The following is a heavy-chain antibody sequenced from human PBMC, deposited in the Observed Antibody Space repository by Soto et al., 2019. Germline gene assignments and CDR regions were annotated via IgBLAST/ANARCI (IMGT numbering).Heavy chain of an antibody. V-gene: IGHV1-69*13. J-gene: IGHJ6*02. D-gene: IGHD1-7*01. CDR1: GCTFSSYA. CDR2: TIPIFGTA. CDR3: ARARGTYYYYGMDV. Sequence: ASVKLCCKASGCTFSSYASSWVRQAPGQGLEWMGGTIPIFGTANYAQKFQGRVTITADESTSTAYMELSSLRSEDTAVYYCARARGTYYYYGMDVWGQGTTVTVSS.